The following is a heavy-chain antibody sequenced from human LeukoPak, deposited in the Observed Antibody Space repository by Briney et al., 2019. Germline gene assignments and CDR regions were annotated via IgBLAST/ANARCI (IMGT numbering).Heavy chain of an antibody. CDR2: ITHSGDGT. CDR3: AKRVPYSSSSVYFDS. J-gene: IGHJ4*02. CDR1: AFTFSPFG. Sequence: GGSLRLSCAAPAFTFSPFGMTWARQAPGKGLESVTAITHSGDGTYYANSVKGRFTVSRYNSKNTLYLQLNSLRAEDTAVYYCAKRVPYSSSSVYFDSWGQGTLVTVSS. D-gene: IGHD6-6*01. V-gene: IGHV3-23*01.